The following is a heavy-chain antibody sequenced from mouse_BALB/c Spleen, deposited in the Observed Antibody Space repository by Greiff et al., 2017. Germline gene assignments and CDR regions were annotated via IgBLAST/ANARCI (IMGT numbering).Heavy chain of an antibody. CDR1: GFNIKDYY. Sequence: EVKLMESGAELVRSGASVKLSCTASGFNIKDYYMHWVKQRPEQGLEWIGWIDPENGDTEYAPKFQGKATMTADTSSNTAYLQLSSLTSEDTAVYYCSIYYDYDGGDYYAMDYWGQGTSVTVSS. J-gene: IGHJ4*01. D-gene: IGHD2-4*01. CDR3: SIYYDYDGGDYYAMDY. CDR2: IDPENGDT. V-gene: IGHV14-4*02.